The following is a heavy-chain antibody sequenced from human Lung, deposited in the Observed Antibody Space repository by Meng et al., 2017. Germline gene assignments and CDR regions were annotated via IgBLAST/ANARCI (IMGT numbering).Heavy chain of an antibody. CDR2: ITYHGDNT. D-gene: IGHD3-9*01. CDR3: AKDHSEQLFVWLRLLDY. V-gene: IGHV3-23*01. Sequence: GESLKISCAASGFTFNTYAMNWVRQAPGRELEWVSGITYHGDNTSYADSVKGRFTISRDNSKNTLYLKIHSLRANSTTMYYCAKDHSEQLFVWLRLLDYWGQGTLVTVSS. CDR1: GFTFNTYA. J-gene: IGHJ4*02.